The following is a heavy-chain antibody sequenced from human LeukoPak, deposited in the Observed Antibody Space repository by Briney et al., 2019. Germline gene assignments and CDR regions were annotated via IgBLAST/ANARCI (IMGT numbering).Heavy chain of an antibody. CDR3: ARGAWFGELGNYYYYMDV. CDR2: IYYSGST. Sequence: PSETLSLTCTVSGGSISSYYWSWIRQPPGKGLEWIGYIYYSGSTNYNPSLKSRVTISVDTSKNQFSLQLSSVTAADTAVYYCARGAWFGELGNYYYYMDVWGKGTTVTISS. CDR1: GGSISSYY. D-gene: IGHD3-10*01. J-gene: IGHJ6*03. V-gene: IGHV4-59*01.